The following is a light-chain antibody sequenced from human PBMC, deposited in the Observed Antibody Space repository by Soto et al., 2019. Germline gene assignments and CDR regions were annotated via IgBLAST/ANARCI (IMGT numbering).Light chain of an antibody. CDR2: GNN. Sequence: QTVVTQPPSVSGAPGQRVTISCTGSSSNFGSNYDVHWYRQLPGTAPKLLIYGNNNRPSGVPDRFSGSKSGTSASLAITGLQAEDEADYYCQSYDSGLYVVFGGGTKVTVL. CDR1: SSNFGSNYD. V-gene: IGLV1-40*01. J-gene: IGLJ2*01. CDR3: QSYDSGLYVV.